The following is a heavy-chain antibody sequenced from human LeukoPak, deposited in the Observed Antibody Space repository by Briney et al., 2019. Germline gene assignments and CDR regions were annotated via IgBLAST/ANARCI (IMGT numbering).Heavy chain of an antibody. Sequence: ASETLSLTCAVYGGSFSGYYWSWIRQPPGKGLEWIGEINHSGRTNYNPSLKSRVTISVDTSKNQFSLKLSSVTAADTAVYYCARAPRNAFDIWGQGTMVTVSS. CDR1: GGSFSGYY. J-gene: IGHJ3*02. CDR2: INHSGRT. CDR3: ARAPRNAFDI. V-gene: IGHV4-34*01.